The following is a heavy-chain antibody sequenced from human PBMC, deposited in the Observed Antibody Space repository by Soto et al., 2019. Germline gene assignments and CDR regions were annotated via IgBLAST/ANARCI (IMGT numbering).Heavy chain of an antibody. J-gene: IGHJ6*02. D-gene: IGHD2-15*01. CDR1: GGSISSSSYY. CDR3: ARHDIVVVVDQFFGYGMDV. Sequence: SETLSLTCTVSGGSISSSSYYWGWIRQPPGKGLEWIGSIYYSGSTYYNPSLKSRVTISVDTSKNQFSLKMSSVAAADTAVYYCARHDIVVVVDQFFGYGMDVWGQGTTVTVSS. CDR2: IYYSGST. V-gene: IGHV4-39*01.